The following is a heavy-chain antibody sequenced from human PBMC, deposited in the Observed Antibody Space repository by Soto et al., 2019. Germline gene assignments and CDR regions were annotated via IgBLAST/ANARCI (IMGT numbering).Heavy chain of an antibody. CDR1: GYTFTSTW. J-gene: IGHJ4*02. V-gene: IGHV1-46*01. Sequence: GASVKVSCKASGYTFTSTWMHWVRQAPGQGLEWMGIINPYGGAATYVEKFQGRVTMTRDTSTATDYMELSSLRSEDTATYYCARIPHYSDSYYMDYWGQGTLVTVSS. D-gene: IGHD2-21*01. CDR2: INPYGGAA. CDR3: ARIPHYSDSYYMDY.